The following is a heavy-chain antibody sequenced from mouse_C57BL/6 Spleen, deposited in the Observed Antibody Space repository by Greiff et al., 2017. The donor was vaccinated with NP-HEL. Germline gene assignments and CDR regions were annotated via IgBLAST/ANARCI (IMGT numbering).Heavy chain of an antibody. D-gene: IGHD4-1*01. CDR3: ARSEDWDGYFDY. CDR1: GYTFTSYN. CDR2: IYPGNGDT. Sequence: QVQLKESGAELVRPGASVKMSCKASGYTFTSYNMHWVKQTPRQGLEWIGAIYPGNGDTSYNQKFKGKATLTVDKSSSTAYMQLSSLTSEDSAVYFCARSEDWDGYFDYWGQGTTLTVSS. V-gene: IGHV1-12*01. J-gene: IGHJ2*01.